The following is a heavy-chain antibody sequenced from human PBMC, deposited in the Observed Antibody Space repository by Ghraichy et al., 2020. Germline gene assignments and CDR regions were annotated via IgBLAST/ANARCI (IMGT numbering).Heavy chain of an antibody. CDR1: GGSISSYY. D-gene: IGHD4-17*01. V-gene: IGHV4-59*01. CDR3: ARVYYGDYVVYFDL. J-gene: IGHJ2*01. CDR2: IYYSGST. Sequence: SETLSLTCTVSGGSISSYYWSWIRQPPGKGLEWIGYIYYSGSTNYNPSLKSRVTISVDTSKNQFSLKLSSVTAADTAVYYCARVYYGDYVVYFDLWGRGILVTVSS.